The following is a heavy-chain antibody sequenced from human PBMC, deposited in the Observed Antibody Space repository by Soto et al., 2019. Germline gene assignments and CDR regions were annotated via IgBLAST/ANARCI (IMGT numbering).Heavy chain of an antibody. V-gene: IGHV4-59*01. CDR1: GGSISPYY. CDR2: IYYSGST. Sequence: QVQLQESGPGLVKPSETLSLTCTVSGGSISPYYWSWIRQPPGKGLEWIGFIYYSGSTNYNPSLKSRVTISVDTSQNQFSLMLTSVTDADTAVYYCARPRSSGYAGEFDYWGQGTLVTVSS. D-gene: IGHD3-22*01. CDR3: ARPRSSGYAGEFDY. J-gene: IGHJ4*02.